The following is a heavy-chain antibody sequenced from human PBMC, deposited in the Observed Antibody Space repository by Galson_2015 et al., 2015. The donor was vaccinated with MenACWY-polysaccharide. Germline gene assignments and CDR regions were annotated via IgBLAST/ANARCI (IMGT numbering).Heavy chain of an antibody. CDR3: TRDRPIDY. J-gene: IGHJ4*02. V-gene: IGHV3-49*03. Sequence: SLRLSCAASGFTFGDYAMAWFRQAPGKGLGWVGFIRCKASGETTGYAASVKGRFTISRDDSKSTAYLQMNSLQTEDTGIYYCTRDRPIDYWGQGTPVTVSS. CDR2: IRCKASGETT. CDR1: GFTFGDYA.